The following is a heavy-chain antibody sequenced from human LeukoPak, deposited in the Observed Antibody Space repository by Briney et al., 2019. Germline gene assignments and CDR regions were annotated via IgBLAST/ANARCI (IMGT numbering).Heavy chain of an antibody. D-gene: IGHD6-19*01. CDR3: VRLGFEIQPGGWQWLVPVAY. J-gene: IGHJ4*02. CDR1: GDSISSSAFY. CDR2: INYSGTT. V-gene: IGHV4-39*01. Sequence: PSETLSLTCSVSGDSISSSAFYWGWIRQPPGKGLEWIGSINYSGTTYYNPSLKSRVTIFVDTPKNQFSLKLRFVTAADTAVYYCVRLGFEIQPGGWQWLVPVAYWGQGTLVTVSS.